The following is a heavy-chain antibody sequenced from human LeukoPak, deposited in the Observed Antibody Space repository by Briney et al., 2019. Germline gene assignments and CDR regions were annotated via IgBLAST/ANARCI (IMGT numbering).Heavy chain of an antibody. J-gene: IGHJ4*02. D-gene: IGHD5-18*01. CDR1: GFTFSNAW. V-gene: IGHV3-15*01. CDR3: TSGYSFPAPLDY. Sequence: GGSLRLXCAASGFTFSNAWMSWVRQAPGKGLESVGRIKSKTDSVTTDYAAPVKGRFTISRDDSKNTLYLQMNSLKTEDTAVYYCTSGYSFPAPLDYWGQGTLVTVSS. CDR2: IKSKTDSVTT.